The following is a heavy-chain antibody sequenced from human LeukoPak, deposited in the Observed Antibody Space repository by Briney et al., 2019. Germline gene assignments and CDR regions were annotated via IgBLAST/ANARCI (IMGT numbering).Heavy chain of an antibody. CDR2: MNPNSGNT. V-gene: IGHV1-8*01. J-gene: IGHJ3*02. D-gene: IGHD6-13*01. CDR3: ARDESSSWPTIDAFDI. CDR1: GYTFTSYD. Sequence: ASVKVSCKASGYTFTSYDINWVRQATRQGLEWMGWMNPNSGNTGYAQKFQGRVAMTRNTSITTAYMELSSLRSEDTAVYYCARDESSSWPTIDAFDIWGQGTMVTVSS.